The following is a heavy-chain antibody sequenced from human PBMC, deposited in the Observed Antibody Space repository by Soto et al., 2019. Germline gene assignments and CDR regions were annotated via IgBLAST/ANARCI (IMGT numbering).Heavy chain of an antibody. J-gene: IGHJ4*02. CDR3: ARDLYSSDY. D-gene: IGHD6-13*01. Sequence: EVQLVESGGGLVQPGGSLRLSCAASGFTFSSYWMSWVRQAPGKGLEWVANIKQDGSEKYYVDSVKGRFTISRDNAMHSLYLQMNSLRGEDTAVYYCARDLYSSDYWGQGTLVTVSS. CDR2: IKQDGSEK. CDR1: GFTFSSYW. V-gene: IGHV3-7*04.